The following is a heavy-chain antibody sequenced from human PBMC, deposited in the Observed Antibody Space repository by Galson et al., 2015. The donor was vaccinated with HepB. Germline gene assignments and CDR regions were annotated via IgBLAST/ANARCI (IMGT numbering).Heavy chain of an antibody. CDR3: AKGGSGTLSYYYFGLDV. CDR1: GFTFDDYA. Sequence: SLRLSCAAFGFTFDDYAMHWVRRAPGTGLEWVSGISYNSGITGYADSVEGRFTISRENAKNFLYLQMNSLRPEDTALYYCAKGGSGTLSYYYFGLDVWGQGTTVTVSS. D-gene: IGHD1-14*01. V-gene: IGHV3-9*01. J-gene: IGHJ6*02. CDR2: ISYNSGIT.